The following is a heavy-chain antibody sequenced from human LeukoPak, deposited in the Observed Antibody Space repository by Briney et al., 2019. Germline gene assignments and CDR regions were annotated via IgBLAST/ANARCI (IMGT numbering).Heavy chain of an antibody. J-gene: IGHJ4*02. CDR1: GGSISTYY. CDR3: ARRAYGSGSFNRYHFDY. V-gene: IGHV4-59*08. CDR2: IYYSGSP. Sequence: SETLSLTCTVSGGSISTYYWSWIRQPPGKGLEWIGYIYYSGSPNYNPSLKSRVTISVDTSSNQFSLKLNSVTAADTAVYYCARRAYGSGSFNRYHFDYWGQGTLVAVSS. D-gene: IGHD3-10*01.